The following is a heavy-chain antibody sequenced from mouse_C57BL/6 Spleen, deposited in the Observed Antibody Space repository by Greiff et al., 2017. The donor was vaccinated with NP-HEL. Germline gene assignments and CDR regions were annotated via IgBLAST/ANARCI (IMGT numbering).Heavy chain of an antibody. J-gene: IGHJ3*01. CDR3: ASSSSGYEFAY. D-gene: IGHD3-2*02. V-gene: IGHV1-26*01. Sequence: EVQLQQSGPELVKPGASVKISCKASGYTFTDYYMNWVKQSHGKSLEWIGDINPNNGGTSYNQKFKGKATLTVDKSSSTAYMELRSLTSEDFAVYYCASSSSGYEFAYWGQGTLVTVSA. CDR1: GYTFTDYY. CDR2: INPNNGGT.